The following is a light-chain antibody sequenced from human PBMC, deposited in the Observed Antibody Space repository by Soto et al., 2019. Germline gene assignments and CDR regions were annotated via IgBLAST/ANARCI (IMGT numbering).Light chain of an antibody. CDR2: AAS. V-gene: IGKV1-9*01. CDR3: QHLNGYPRT. J-gene: IGKJ1*01. CDR1: QAISSY. Sequence: DIQLTQSPSLLPASVGDRVTITCRASQAISSYLAWYQQKPGKAPKLLIYAASTLQSGVPSRFSGSGSGTEFTLTISSPQPEDFATYYCQHLNGYPRTFGQGTKVEI.